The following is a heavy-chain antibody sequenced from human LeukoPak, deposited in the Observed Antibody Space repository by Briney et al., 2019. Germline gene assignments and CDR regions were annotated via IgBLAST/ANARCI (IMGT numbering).Heavy chain of an antibody. V-gene: IGHV1-46*01. CDR3: ARVSDISVAAYFDY. CDR2: INPSGSST. Sequence: ASVKVSCKASGYIFTNHYMHWVRQAPGQGLEWMGLINPSGSSTLYAEKFRGRIIMTRDMSTATDYMELSSLRAEDTALYYCARVSDISVAAYFDYWGQGTLVTVSS. D-gene: IGHD6-19*01. J-gene: IGHJ4*02. CDR1: GYIFTNHY.